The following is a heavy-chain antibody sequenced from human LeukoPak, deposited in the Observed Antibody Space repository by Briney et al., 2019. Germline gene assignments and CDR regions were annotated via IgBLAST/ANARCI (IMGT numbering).Heavy chain of an antibody. V-gene: IGHV1-69*13. J-gene: IGHJ6*02. CDR1: GGTFSSYA. D-gene: IGHD3-3*01. CDR2: IIPIFGTA. CDR3: ARDFWSGPYYCYGMDV. Sequence: ASVKVSCKASGGTFSSYAISWVRQAPGQGLEWMGGIIPIFGTANYAQKFQGRVTITADESTSTAYMELSSLRSEDTAVYYCARDFWSGPYYCYGMDVWGQGTTVTVSS.